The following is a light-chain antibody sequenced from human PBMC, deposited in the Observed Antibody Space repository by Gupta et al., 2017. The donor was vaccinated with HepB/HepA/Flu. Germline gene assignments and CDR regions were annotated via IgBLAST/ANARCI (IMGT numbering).Light chain of an antibody. V-gene: IGKV1-39*01. J-gene: IGKJ4*01. CDR2: AAS. Sequence: DIHMTQSPSSLSASVGDRITITCRASQSVSNYLNWYQQKPEKAPNLLIYAASSLQSGVPSRFSGSGSGTDFTLTISNLQPDDFATYYCQQTYNTPLTFGGGTKVEIK. CDR1: QSVSNY. CDR3: QQTYNTPLT.